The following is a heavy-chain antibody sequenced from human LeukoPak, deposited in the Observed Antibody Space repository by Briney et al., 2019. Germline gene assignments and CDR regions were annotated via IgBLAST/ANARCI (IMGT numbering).Heavy chain of an antibody. CDR1: GGTFSSYA. J-gene: IGHJ4*02. CDR3: ARGGTGTTPVDY. D-gene: IGHD1-1*01. V-gene: IGHV1-69*13. Sequence: SVKVSCKASGGTFSSYAISWVRQAPGQGLEWMEGIIPIFGTANYAQKFQGRVTITADESTSTAYMELSSLRSEDTAVYYCARGGTGTTPVDYWGQGTLVTVSS. CDR2: IIPIFGTA.